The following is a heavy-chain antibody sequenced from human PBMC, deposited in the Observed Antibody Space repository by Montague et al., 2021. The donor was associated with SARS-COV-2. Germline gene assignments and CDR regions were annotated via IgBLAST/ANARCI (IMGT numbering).Heavy chain of an antibody. D-gene: IGHD2-21*01. CDR1: GGSFSGYY. V-gene: IGHV4-34*01. CDR2: ITHSGST. CDR3: ARRGGERSDLTY. J-gene: IGHJ4*02. Sequence: SETLSLTCAVYGGSFSGYYWSWIRQPPGKGLVWIGEITHSGSTNYNPSHKSRVSMSVDKSWNQFSLRLTSVTAADTVIYSCARRGGERSDLTYWGQGTLVTVSS.